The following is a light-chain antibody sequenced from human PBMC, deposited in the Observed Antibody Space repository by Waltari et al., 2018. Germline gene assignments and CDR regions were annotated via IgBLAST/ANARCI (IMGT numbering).Light chain of an antibody. V-gene: IGLV3-25*03. Sequence: SYELTQPPSVSVSPGQTARITCSGDTLSKQYTYWYQQKAGQAPVSVIYKDTERPSGIPERFSGSSSGTTVTMTISGVQSEDEADYYCQSADSSGAYLVFGGGTKLTVL. CDR1: TLSKQY. J-gene: IGLJ3*02. CDR2: KDT. CDR3: QSADSSGAYLV.